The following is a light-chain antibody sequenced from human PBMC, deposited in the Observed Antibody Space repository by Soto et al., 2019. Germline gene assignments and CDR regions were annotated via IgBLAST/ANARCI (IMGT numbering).Light chain of an antibody. CDR1: QSVPKNY. J-gene: IGKJ4*01. CDR3: QQCSTSPLT. CDR2: DAS. V-gene: IGKV3-20*01. Sequence: EIVLSQSPCTPSLSQGENATHSCRALQSVPKNYLAWYQQKPGQAPRLLIHDASSRATGIPDRFSGSGSGTDFTLTISRLEPEDFAVYYCQQCSTSPLTFGGGTKVDIK.